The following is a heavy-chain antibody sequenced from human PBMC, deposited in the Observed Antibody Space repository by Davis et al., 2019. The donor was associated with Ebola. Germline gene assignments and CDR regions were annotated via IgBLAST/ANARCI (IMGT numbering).Heavy chain of an antibody. Sequence: GGSLRLSCAASGFTFSGSAMHWVRQASGKGLEWVGRIRSKANSYATAYAASVKGRFTISRDDSRNTAYLQMNSLKTEDTAVYYCTISSSFVDYWGQGTLVTVSS. CDR3: TISSSFVDY. J-gene: IGHJ4*02. CDR2: IRSKANSYAT. D-gene: IGHD6-6*01. CDR1: GFTFSGSA. V-gene: IGHV3-73*01.